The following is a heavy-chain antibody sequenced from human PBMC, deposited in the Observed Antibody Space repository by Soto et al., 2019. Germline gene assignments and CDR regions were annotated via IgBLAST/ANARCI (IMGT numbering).Heavy chain of an antibody. Sequence: GGSLRLSCAASGFTFSSYGMHWVRQAPGKGLEWVAVISYDGSNKYYADSVKGRFTISRDNSKNTLYLQMNSLRAEDTAVYYCAKDASVVPAAMLYYYYYMDVWGKGTTVTVSS. CDR2: ISYDGSNK. CDR1: GFTFSSYG. V-gene: IGHV3-30*18. J-gene: IGHJ6*03. CDR3: AKDASVVPAAMLYYYYYMDV. D-gene: IGHD2-2*01.